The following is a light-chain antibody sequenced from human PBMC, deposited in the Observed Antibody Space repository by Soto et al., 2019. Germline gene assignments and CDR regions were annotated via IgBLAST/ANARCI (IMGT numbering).Light chain of an antibody. CDR1: QSVSSN. Sequence: IVRTKSTVTVSVTPEESAILSGRASQSVSSNLAWYQQKPGQAPRLLIYGASTRATGIPARFSGSGSGTEFTLTISILQSEASAVYSCQPYHNWPRTCGQWTKLDI. CDR2: GAS. V-gene: IGKV3-15*01. CDR3: QPYHNWPRT. J-gene: IGKJ1*01.